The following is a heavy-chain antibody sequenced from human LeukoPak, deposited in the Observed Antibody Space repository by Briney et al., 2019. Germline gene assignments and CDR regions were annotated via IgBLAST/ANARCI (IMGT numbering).Heavy chain of an antibody. J-gene: IGHJ4*02. CDR2: INPNSGGT. CDR3: ATEGAGGSWAGY. D-gene: IGHD1-26*01. CDR1: GYTFTGYY. Sequence: ASVKVSCKASGYTFTGYYMHWVRQAPGQGLEWMGWINPNSGGTNYAQKFQGRVTMTRDTSISTAYMELSRLRSDDTALYYCATEGAGGSWAGYWGQGTLVTVSS. V-gene: IGHV1-2*02.